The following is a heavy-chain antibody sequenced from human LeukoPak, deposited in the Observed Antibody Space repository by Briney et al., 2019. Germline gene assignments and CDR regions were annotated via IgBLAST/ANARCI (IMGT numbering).Heavy chain of an antibody. CDR2: IKRKSDGGTT. CDR3: TAGPPYGMDV. CDR1: GFTFSNAW. Sequence: GGSLRLSCEAAGFTFSNAWMNWVRQAPGKGLEWVGRIKRKSDGGTTDYAAPVKGRFTISRDDSKNTLYLQMNSLKTEDTAMYYCTAGPPYGMDVWGQGTTVTVSS. J-gene: IGHJ6*02. V-gene: IGHV3-15*07.